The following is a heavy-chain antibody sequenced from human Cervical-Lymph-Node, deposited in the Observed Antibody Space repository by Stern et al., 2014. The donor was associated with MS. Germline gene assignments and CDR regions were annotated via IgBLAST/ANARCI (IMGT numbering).Heavy chain of an antibody. V-gene: IGHV4-39*01. J-gene: IGHJ4*02. Sequence: QLQLQESGPGLVKPSETLSLTCTVSGGSISSNSYNWGWIRQPPGKGLEWIGSIFYTGTTYYNPSLKTRVTMPADTSKNQFSLKLRSVTAADTAVYYCARLWEYAYCDYWGRGTLVTVSS. CDR3: ARLWEYAYCDY. D-gene: IGHD1-26*01. CDR2: IFYTGTT. CDR1: GGSISSNSYN.